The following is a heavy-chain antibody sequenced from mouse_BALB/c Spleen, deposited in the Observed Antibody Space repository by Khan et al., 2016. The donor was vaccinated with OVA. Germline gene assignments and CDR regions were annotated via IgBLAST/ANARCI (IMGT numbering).Heavy chain of an antibody. CDR3: VNHGSSSAWFTY. V-gene: IGHV1-7*01. CDR1: GYTFTSYW. J-gene: IGHJ3*01. CDR2: INPSTDYT. D-gene: IGHD1-1*01. Sequence: VQLVVSGAELAKPGASVKMSCKASGYTFTSYWMHWVKQRPGQGLEWIGYINPSTDYTEYNQKFKDKATLTADKSSSTAYMQLTSLTSEDSAVYYCVNHGSSSAWFTYWGQGTLVTVSA.